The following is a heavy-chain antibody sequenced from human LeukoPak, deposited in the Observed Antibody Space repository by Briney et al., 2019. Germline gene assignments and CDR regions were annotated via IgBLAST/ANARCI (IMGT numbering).Heavy chain of an antibody. CDR1: GFTFDDCV. D-gene: IGHD3-16*01. V-gene: IGHV3-9*01. Sequence: GGSLRLSCVASGFTFDDCVMHWVRQAPGKGLEWVSGISWNSFNIGYADSVKGRFTTSRDNAKNSLYLQMNSLRAEDTAVYYCARVAPGYAWGSYYLPYYFDYWGQGTLVTVSS. J-gene: IGHJ4*02. CDR3: ARVAPGYAWGSYYLPYYFDY. CDR2: ISWNSFNI.